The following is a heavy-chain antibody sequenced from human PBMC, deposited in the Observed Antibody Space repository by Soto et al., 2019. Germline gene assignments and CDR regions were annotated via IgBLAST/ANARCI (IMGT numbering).Heavy chain of an antibody. CDR2: IFYTGTT. D-gene: IGHD3-16*01. V-gene: IGHV4-59*01. CDR3: GRSWGNFGLSPVEQ. Sequence: PSETLSLTFTVSRNSISNKYWSWIRKPPGKGLEWIGHIFYTGTTSYNPSLKSRVTMSIDTSKNQFSLNMSSVTAADTAAYYFGRSWGNFGLSPVEQWGQGIQVTVS. CDR1: RNSISNKY. J-gene: IGHJ4*02.